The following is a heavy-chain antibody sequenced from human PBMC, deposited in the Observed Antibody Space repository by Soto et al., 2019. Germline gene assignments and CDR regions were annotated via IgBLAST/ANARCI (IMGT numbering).Heavy chain of an antibody. CDR1: GYTFTSYA. J-gene: IGHJ4*02. CDR2: INAGNGNT. V-gene: IGHV1-3*01. CDR3: ERERTYFGDY. D-gene: IGHD3-9*01. Sequence: ASMKVSCKASGYTFTSYAMHWVRQAPGQRLEWMGWINAGNGNTKYAQKFQGRVTMTRNTSISTAYMELSSLRSEDTAVYYCERERTYFGDYWGQGTLVTVSS.